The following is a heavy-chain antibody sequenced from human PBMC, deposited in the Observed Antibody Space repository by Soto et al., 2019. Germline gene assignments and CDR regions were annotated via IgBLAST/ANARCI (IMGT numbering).Heavy chain of an antibody. CDR2: IYYSGST. J-gene: IGHJ6*03. D-gene: IGHD6-6*01. V-gene: IGHV4-39*01. CDR1: GGSISSSSYY. Sequence: PSETLSLTCTVSGGSISSSSYYWGWIRQPPGKGLEWIGSIYYSGSTYYNPSLKSRVTISVDTSKNQFSLKLSSVTAADTAVYYCARQGSSSSTMRGYYYYYYMDVWGKGTTVTVSS. CDR3: ARQGSSSSTMRGYYYYYYMDV.